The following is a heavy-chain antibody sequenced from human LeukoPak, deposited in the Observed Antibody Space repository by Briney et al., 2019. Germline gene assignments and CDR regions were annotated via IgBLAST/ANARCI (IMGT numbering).Heavy chain of an antibody. CDR1: GFTFSSYW. Sequence: GGSLRLSWAASGFTFSSYWMSWVRQAPARGLDWVANIKQDGSEKYYGDSVKGRFTISRDNAKNTLYLQMNSLRAEDTAVYYCAKLVVVTATYWYFDLWGRGTLVSVSS. D-gene: IGHD2-21*02. CDR3: AKLVVVTATYWYFDL. V-gene: IGHV3-7*03. J-gene: IGHJ2*01. CDR2: IKQDGSEK.